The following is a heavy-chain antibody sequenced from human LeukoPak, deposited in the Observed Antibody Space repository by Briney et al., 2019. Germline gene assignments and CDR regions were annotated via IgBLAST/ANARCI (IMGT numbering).Heavy chain of an antibody. Sequence: PGGSLRLSCAASGFTYSTYVLNWVRQAPGKGLEWVSYISSSGTTIYYADSVKGRFTISRDNAKNSLYLQMNSLRAEDTAVYYCARDYDFWSVYYDYWGQGTLVTVSS. V-gene: IGHV3-48*03. J-gene: IGHJ4*02. CDR2: ISSSGTTI. CDR1: GFTYSTYV. D-gene: IGHD3-3*01. CDR3: ARDYDFWSVYYDY.